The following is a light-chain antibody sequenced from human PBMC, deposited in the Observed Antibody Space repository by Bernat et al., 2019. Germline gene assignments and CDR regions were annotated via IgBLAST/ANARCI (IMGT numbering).Light chain of an antibody. V-gene: IGKV3D-15*01. CDR2: GSS. CDR1: ESVSSS. Sequence: RSTLSCRASESVSSSLAWYHQKPGQAPMLLIYGSSSRATGTPDRFTGSGSGTEFSLTITSLEADDVAVYFCQQNNNWPFTIVLGTKLDLK. J-gene: IGKJ3*01. CDR3: QQNNNWPFT.